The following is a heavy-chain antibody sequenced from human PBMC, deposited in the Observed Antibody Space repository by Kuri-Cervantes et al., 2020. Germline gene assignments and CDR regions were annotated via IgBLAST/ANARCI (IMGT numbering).Heavy chain of an antibody. D-gene: IGHD3-3*01. CDR1: GGSVSSSSYY. Sequence: SETLSLTCTVSGGSVSSSSYYWSWIRQPPGKGLEWIGEINHSGSTNYNPSLKSRVTISVDTSKNQFSLKLSSVTAADTAVYYCTRSSFGVGDRDYYYYYYIDVWGKGTTVTVSS. V-gene: IGHV4-39*07. CDR3: TRSSFGVGDRDYYYYYYIDV. J-gene: IGHJ6*03. CDR2: INHSGST.